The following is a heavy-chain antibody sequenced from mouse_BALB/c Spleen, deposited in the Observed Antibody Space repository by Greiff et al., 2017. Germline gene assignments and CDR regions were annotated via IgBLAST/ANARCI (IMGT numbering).Heavy chain of an antibody. CDR3: AREGGLRRAFDWYFDV. D-gene: IGHD2-2*01. CDR2: INPYNDGT. CDR1: GYTFTSYV. V-gene: IGHV1-14*01. Sequence: EVKLMESGPELVKPGASVKMSCKASGYTFTSYVMHWVKQKPGQGLEWIGYINPYNDGTKYNEKFKGKATLTSDKSSSTAYMELSSLTSEDSAVYYCAREGGLRRAFDWYFDVWGAGTTVTVSS. J-gene: IGHJ1*01.